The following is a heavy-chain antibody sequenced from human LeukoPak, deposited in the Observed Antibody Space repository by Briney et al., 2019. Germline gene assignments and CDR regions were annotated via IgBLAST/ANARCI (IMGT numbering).Heavy chain of an antibody. D-gene: IGHD3-10*01. J-gene: IGHJ4*02. CDR1: GFTFSTYW. CDR2: INGDGSTT. CDR3: ARDYAGSPDY. V-gene: IGHV3-74*03. Sequence: GGSLRLSCTASGFTFSTYWINWVPQSPGKGLVWVALINGDGSTTTHADSVKGRFTISRDNAKNTAYLQMNSLRDEDTAVYFCARDYAGSPDYWGQGTLVTVSA.